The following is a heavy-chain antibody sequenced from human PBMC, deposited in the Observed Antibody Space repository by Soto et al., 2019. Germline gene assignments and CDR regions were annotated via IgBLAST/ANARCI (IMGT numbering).Heavy chain of an antibody. V-gene: IGHV1-8*01. D-gene: IGHD2-21*02. CDR1: GYTFTSYD. CDR3: ARDDGGNFDYYYGMDV. J-gene: IGHJ6*02. CDR2: MNPNSGNT. Sequence: QVQLVQSGAEVKKPGASVKVSCKASGYTFTSYDINWVRQATGQGLEWMGWMNPNSGNTGYAQKFQGRVNMTRNTSISTAYMELSSLRSEDTAVYYCARDDGGNFDYYYGMDVWGQGTTVTVSS.